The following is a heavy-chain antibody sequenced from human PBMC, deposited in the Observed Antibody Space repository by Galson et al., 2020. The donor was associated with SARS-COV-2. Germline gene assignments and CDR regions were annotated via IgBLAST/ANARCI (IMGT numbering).Heavy chain of an antibody. V-gene: IGHV4-28*01. J-gene: IGHJ6*02. D-gene: IGHD5-12*01. CDR2: IYYSGST. CDR3: ARTAGDGYNLDYYGMDV. Sequence: SETLSLTCAASGYSISSSNWWGWIREPPGKGLEWIGYIYYSGSTYYNPSLKSRVTMSVDTSKNQFSLKLSSVTAVDTAVYYCARTAGDGYNLDYYGMDVWGQGTTVTVSS. CDR1: GYSISSSNW.